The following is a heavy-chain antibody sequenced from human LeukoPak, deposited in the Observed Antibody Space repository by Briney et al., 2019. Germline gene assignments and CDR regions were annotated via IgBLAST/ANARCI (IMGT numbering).Heavy chain of an antibody. Sequence: PSETLSLTCTVSGGSISSSSYYWGWIRQPPGKGLEWIGSIYYSGSTYYNPSLKSRVTISVDTSKDQFSLKLSSVTAADTAVYYCARQEPYSSGSGRFYYWGQGTLVTVSS. D-gene: IGHD3-10*01. CDR1: GGSISSSSYY. CDR2: IYYSGST. CDR3: ARQEPYSSGSGRFYY. J-gene: IGHJ4*02. V-gene: IGHV4-39*01.